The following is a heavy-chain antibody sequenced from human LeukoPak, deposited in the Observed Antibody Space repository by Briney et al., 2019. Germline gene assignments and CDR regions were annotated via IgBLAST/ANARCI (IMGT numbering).Heavy chain of an antibody. D-gene: IGHD6-6*01. J-gene: IGHJ4*02. CDR2: INPNSGGT. CDR3: ARTPRLAAPENY. CDR1: GYTFTGYY. V-gene: IGHV1-2*02. Sequence: ASVKVSCKASGYTFTGYYMHWVRQAPGQGLEWMGWINPNSGGTNYAQKFQGRVTMTRDTSVSTAYMELSRLRSDDTAVYYCARTPRLAAPENYWGQGTLVTVSS.